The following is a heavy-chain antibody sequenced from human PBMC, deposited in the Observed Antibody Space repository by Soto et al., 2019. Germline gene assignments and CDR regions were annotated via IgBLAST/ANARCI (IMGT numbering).Heavy chain of an antibody. D-gene: IGHD2-2*02. CDR1: GGSISSYY. Sequence: SETLSLTCTVSGGSISSYYWSWIRQPPGKGLEWIGYIYYSGSTNYNPSLKSRVTISVDTSKNQFSLKLSSVTAADTAVYYCARGYCSSTSCYRPYMDVWGKGTTVTVSS. CDR2: IYYSGST. J-gene: IGHJ6*03. V-gene: IGHV4-59*01. CDR3: ARGYCSSTSCYRPYMDV.